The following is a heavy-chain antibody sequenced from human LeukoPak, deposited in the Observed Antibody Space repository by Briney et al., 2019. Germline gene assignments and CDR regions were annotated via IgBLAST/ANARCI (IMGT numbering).Heavy chain of an antibody. CDR1: GYAFSGYL. D-gene: IGHD3-3*01. J-gene: IGHJ4*02. Sequence: ASVKVSCKASGYAFSGYLHWVRQAPGQGLEWMGWISPNSGGTNYAQKLQGRVTMTTDTSTSTAYMELRSLRSDDTAVYYCARDQYSITIFGVVSKPTLIDYWGQGTLVTVSS. CDR2: ISPNSGGT. CDR3: ARDQYSITIFGVVSKPTLIDY. V-gene: IGHV1-18*01.